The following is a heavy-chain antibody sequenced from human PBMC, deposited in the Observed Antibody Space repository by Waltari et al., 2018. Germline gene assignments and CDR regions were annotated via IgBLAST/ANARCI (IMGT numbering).Heavy chain of an antibody. CDR3: AKVMVQGVMPPA. V-gene: IGHV1-8*02. CDR2: MNPNSGNT. CDR1: GGTFSSYA. Sequence: QVQLVQSGAEVKKPGSSVKVSCKASGGTFSSYAISWVRQATGQGLEWRGWMNPNSGNTGYAQKFQGRVTMTRNTSISTAYMELSSLRSEDTAVYYCAKVMVQGVMPPAWGQGTLVTVSS. J-gene: IGHJ5*02. D-gene: IGHD3-10*01.